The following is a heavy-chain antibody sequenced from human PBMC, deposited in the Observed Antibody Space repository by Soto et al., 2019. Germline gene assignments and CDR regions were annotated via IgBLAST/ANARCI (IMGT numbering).Heavy chain of an antibody. CDR2: INPNSGGT. Sequence: GTSVKVSCEASGYSFTGYYMHWVRQAPGQGLEWMGWINPNSGGTNYAQKFQGWVTMTRDTSISTAYMELSRLRSDDTAVYYCARDTMSDYIWGSYRYAFDIWGQGTMVTVSS. CDR1: GYSFTGYY. V-gene: IGHV1-2*04. CDR3: ARDTMSDYIWGSYRYAFDI. J-gene: IGHJ3*02. D-gene: IGHD3-16*02.